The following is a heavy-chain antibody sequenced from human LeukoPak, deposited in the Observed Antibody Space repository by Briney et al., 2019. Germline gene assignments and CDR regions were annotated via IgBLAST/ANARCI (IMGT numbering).Heavy chain of an antibody. CDR2: IYYSGST. D-gene: IGHD3-22*01. Sequence: SETLSLTCTVSGGSIRSSYYYWGWLRQPPGKGLEWIGYIYYSGSTNYNPSLKSRVTISVDTSKNQFSLKLSSVTAADTAVYYCARCDSSGYYEFDYWGQGTLVTVSS. J-gene: IGHJ4*02. CDR1: GGSIRSSYYY. V-gene: IGHV4-61*05. CDR3: ARCDSSGYYEFDY.